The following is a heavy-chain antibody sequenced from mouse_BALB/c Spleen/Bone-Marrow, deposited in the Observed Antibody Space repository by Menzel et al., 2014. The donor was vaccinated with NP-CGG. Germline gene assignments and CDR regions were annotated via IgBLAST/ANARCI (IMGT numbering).Heavy chain of an antibody. CDR2: IFPGSGST. Sequence: VNLVESGAELMKPGASVKISCKATGYTFSSYWIEWVNQRPGLGLEGIGEIFPGSGSTNYNEKFKGKATFTADTSSNTAYMQLSSLTSEDSALYYCARASVVPYYFDFWGQGTTLTVSS. D-gene: IGHD1-1*01. V-gene: IGHV1-9*01. J-gene: IGHJ2*01. CDR1: GYTFSSYW. CDR3: ARASVVPYYFDF.